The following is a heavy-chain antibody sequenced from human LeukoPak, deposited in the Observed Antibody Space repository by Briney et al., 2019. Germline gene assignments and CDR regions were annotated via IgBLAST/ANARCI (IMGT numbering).Heavy chain of an antibody. CDR3: ARANPLYCSSTTCLFDY. Sequence: ASVKVSCKASGYTFTGYYRHWGRQAPGQGFEWMGWINPNSGDTNYAQKFQGRVTMTRDTSISTAHMELSRLRSDDTAVYYCARANPLYCSSTTCLFDYWGQGTLVTVSS. CDR2: INPNSGDT. D-gene: IGHD2-2*01. CDR1: GYTFTGYY. V-gene: IGHV1-2*02. J-gene: IGHJ4*02.